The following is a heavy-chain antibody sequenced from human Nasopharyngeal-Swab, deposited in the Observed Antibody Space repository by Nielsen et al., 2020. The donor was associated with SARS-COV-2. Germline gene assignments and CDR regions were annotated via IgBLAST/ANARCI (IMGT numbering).Heavy chain of an antibody. Sequence: GGSLRLSCAASGFTFSSFGMHWVRQAPGKGLEWVAVIWYEGSNKYYADSVKGRFTISRDNPKNTLYLQMNSLRAEDTAVYYCARGGTSGYCTNGVCYSYYMDVWGKGTTVTVSS. D-gene: IGHD2-8*01. J-gene: IGHJ6*03. CDR3: ARGGTSGYCTNGVCYSYYMDV. V-gene: IGHV3-33*08. CDR2: IWYEGSNK. CDR1: GFTFSSFG.